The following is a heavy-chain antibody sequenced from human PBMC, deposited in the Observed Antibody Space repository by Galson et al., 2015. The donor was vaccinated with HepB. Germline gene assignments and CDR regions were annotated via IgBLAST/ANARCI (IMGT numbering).Heavy chain of an antibody. CDR3: ARAGSIGVIITYHYYYYGLDV. CDR2: INPNSGGT. CDR1: GYTFTGHY. D-gene: IGHD3-3*01. V-gene: IGHV1-2*02. J-gene: IGHJ6*02. Sequence: SVKVSCKASGYTFTGHYMHWVRQAPGQGLEWLGWINPNSGGTNYAQKFQGRVTMTRDTSISTAYMELTSLKSDDTAVYYCARAGSIGVIITYHYYYYGLDVWGQGTTVTVSS.